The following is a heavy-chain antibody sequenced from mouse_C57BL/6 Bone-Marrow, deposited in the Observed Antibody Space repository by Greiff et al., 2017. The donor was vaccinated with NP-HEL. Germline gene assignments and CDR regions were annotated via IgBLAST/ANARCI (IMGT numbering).Heavy chain of an antibody. V-gene: IGHV6-6*01. J-gene: IGHJ1*03. Sequence: EVKLQESGGGLVQPGGSMKLSCAASGFTFSDAWMDWVRQSPEKGLEWGAEIRNKANNQATYYAESVKGRFTISRDDSKSIVYLQMISLRAEDTGIYYCTRGHYYGSSLWYFDVWGTGTTVTVSS. CDR1: GFTFSDAW. D-gene: IGHD1-1*01. CDR3: TRGHYYGSSLWYFDV. CDR2: IRNKANNQAT.